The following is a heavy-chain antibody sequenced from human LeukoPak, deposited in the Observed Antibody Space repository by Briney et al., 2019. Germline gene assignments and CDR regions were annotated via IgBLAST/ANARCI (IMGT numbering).Heavy chain of an antibody. CDR3: ARGTQDYTNYRRYYYYMDV. D-gene: IGHD4-11*01. V-gene: IGHV4-59*13. Sequence: SETLSLTCSVSGASMSGYYWSWVRQSPGGGLEWIGSIHYSGATNYNPSVETRVTVSVDSAKTQFSLRLSSVTAADTAVYYCARGTQDYTNYRRYYYYMDVWGKGTPVTVS. CDR1: GASMSGYY. J-gene: IGHJ6*03. CDR2: IHYSGAT.